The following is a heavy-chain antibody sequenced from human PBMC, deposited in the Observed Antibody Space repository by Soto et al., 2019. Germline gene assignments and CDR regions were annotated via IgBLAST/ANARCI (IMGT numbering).Heavy chain of an antibody. D-gene: IGHD5-12*01. CDR2: IIPMFGTA. CDR3: AREGRRWLQFLYFDY. CDR1: GGTFSSYA. Sequence: QVQLVQSGAEVKKPGSSVKVSCKASGGTFSSYAISWVRQAPGQGLEWMGWIIPMFGTANYAQKFQGRVTMTADESTSTAYMELSSLRSEDTAVYYCAREGRRWLQFLYFDYWGQGTLVTVSS. J-gene: IGHJ4*02. V-gene: IGHV1-69*12.